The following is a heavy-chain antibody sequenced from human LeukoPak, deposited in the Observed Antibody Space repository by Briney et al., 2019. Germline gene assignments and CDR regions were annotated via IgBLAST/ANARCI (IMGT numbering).Heavy chain of an antibody. CDR2: ISSRSTYI. J-gene: IGHJ4*02. CDR3: AARDSYGSGSYPIDY. V-gene: IGHV3-21*01. Sequence: GGSLRLSCAASGFTFSSYAMSWVRQAPGKGLEWVSSISSRSTYIYYADSLKGPFPLYRDNAKSSLYLQMNSLRAEDTAVYYRAARDSYGSGSYPIDYWGQGPLVTVSS. D-gene: IGHD3-10*01. CDR1: GFTFSSYA.